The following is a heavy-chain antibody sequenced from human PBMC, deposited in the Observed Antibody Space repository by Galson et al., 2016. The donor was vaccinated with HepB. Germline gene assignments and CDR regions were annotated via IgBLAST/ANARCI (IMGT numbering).Heavy chain of an antibody. Sequence: SLRLSCAASGFSFSSYVMSWVRQSPGKGLEWVSGISGSPVTTYYADSVRGRFTLSRDDSKKMLYLQMNSLTVEDAALYYCTKDRGGGSSWYLGYSWGQGTLVTFSS. D-gene: IGHD6-13*01. V-gene: IGHV3-23*01. CDR2: ISGSPVTT. CDR1: GFSFSSYV. CDR3: TKDRGGGSSWYLGYS. J-gene: IGHJ4*02.